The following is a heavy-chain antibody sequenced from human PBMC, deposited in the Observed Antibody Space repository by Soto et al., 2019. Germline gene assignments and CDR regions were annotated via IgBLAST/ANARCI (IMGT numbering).Heavy chain of an antibody. CDR1: GGSVSTNNYY. CDR2: IYHSGSS. D-gene: IGHD3-16*01. CDR3: ARHWGYAYGRTDY. V-gene: IGHV4-39*01. Sequence: SETLSLTCSVSGGSVSTNNYYWGWTRQPPGKGLEWIGSIYHSGSSYYNPSLKTRVTISVDTSKNQLSLKLNSVTAADTAVYYCARHWGYAYGRTDYWGQGSLVTVSS. J-gene: IGHJ4*02.